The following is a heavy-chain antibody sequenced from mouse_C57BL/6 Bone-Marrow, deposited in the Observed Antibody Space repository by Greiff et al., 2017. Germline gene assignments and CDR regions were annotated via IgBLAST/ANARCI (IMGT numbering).Heavy chain of an antibody. D-gene: IGHD4-1*01. V-gene: IGHV14-4*01. J-gene: IGHJ2*01. CDR3: TLGPYFDY. Sequence: VQLKESGAELVRPGASVKLSCTASGFNIKDDYMHWVKQRPEQGLEWIGWIDPENGDTEYASKFQGKATITADTSSNTASLQLSSLPSEDTAVYYCTLGPYFDYWGQGTTLTVSS. CDR1: GFNIKDDY. CDR2: IDPENGDT.